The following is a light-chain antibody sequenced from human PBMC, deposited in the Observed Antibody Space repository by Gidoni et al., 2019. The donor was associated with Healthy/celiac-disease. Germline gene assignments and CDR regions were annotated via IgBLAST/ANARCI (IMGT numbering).Light chain of an antibody. CDR2: DVS. J-gene: IGLJ1*01. Sequence: QSALTQPRSVSGYPGQSVTISCTGTSSDVGGYNYVSWYQQHPGKAPKLMIYDVSKRPSGVPDRFSGSKSGNTASLTISGLQAEDEADYYCCSYAGSYTLGVFGTGTKVTVL. CDR1: SSDVGGYNY. CDR3: CSYAGSYTLGV. V-gene: IGLV2-11*01.